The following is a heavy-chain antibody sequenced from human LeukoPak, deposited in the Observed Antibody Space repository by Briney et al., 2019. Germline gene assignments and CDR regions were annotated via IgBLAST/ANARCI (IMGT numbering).Heavy chain of an antibody. CDR1: GGSFSGYY. J-gene: IGHJ4*02. Sequence: PSETLSLTCAVYGGSFSGYYWSWIRQPPGKGLEWIGEINHSGSTNYNPSLKSRVTISVDTSKNQFSLKLSSVTAADTAVYYCARAPRGSSYYFDYWGQGTLVTVSS. CDR3: ARAPRGSSYYFDY. CDR2: INHSGST. D-gene: IGHD1-26*01. V-gene: IGHV4-34*01.